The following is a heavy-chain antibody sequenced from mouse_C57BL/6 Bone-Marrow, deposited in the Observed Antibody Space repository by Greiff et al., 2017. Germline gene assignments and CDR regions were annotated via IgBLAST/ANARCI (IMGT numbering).Heavy chain of an antibody. V-gene: IGHV5-17*01. CDR1: GFTFSDYG. CDR2: ISSGSSTI. D-gene: IGHD5-1-1*01. Sequence: EVKLVESGGGLVKPGGSLKLSCAASGFTFSDYGMHWVRQAPEKGLEWVAYISSGSSTIYYADTVKGRFTISRDNAKHILFLQMSSLRSEDTALYDWATGKYGPNWYFDVWGTGTTVTVSS. CDR3: ATGKYGPNWYFDV. J-gene: IGHJ1*03.